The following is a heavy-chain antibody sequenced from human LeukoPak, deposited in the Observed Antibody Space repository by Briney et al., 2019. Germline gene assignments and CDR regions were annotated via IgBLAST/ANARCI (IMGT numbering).Heavy chain of an antibody. CDR1: GYTFTVYY. CDR3: ARGRSVTVPETTKLFDQ. J-gene: IGHJ4*02. CDR2: INPNSGGT. V-gene: IGHV1-2*02. D-gene: IGHD1-7*01. Sequence: GASVNVSCKSSGYTFTVYYLHWVRQAPGQGLEWMAWINPNSGGTSYAQKFRGRVTMARDTSISTAYMELSRLRSDDTAVYYCARGRSVTVPETTKLFDQWGQGTLVTVSS.